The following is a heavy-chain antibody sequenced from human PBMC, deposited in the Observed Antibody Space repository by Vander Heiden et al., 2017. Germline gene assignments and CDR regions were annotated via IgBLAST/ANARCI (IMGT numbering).Heavy chain of an antibody. CDR3: ARDGAVAGGEDY. D-gene: IGHD6-19*01. CDR1: GFTFSSYS. V-gene: IGHV3-21*01. Sequence: EVQLVESGGGLVKRGGSMRLSCAASGFTFSSYSMNWVRQAPGKGLEWVSSISSSSSYIYYADSVKGRFTISRDNAKNSLYLQMNSLRAEDTAVYYCARDGAVAGGEDYWGQGTLVTVSS. J-gene: IGHJ4*02. CDR2: ISSSSSYI.